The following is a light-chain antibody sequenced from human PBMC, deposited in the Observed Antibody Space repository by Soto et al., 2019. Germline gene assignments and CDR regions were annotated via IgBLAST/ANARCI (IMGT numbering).Light chain of an antibody. Sequence: QSVLTQPPSASGTPGQRVTIYCSGSNSNIGSNTVTWYKQLPGTAPILLIYSNNQRSSGVPDRFSGSRSGTSGSLAISWLQSAEEADYYCATWDDRLNGYVFGSGTKLTVL. CDR1: NSNIGSNT. CDR3: ATWDDRLNGYV. J-gene: IGLJ1*01. V-gene: IGLV1-44*01. CDR2: SNN.